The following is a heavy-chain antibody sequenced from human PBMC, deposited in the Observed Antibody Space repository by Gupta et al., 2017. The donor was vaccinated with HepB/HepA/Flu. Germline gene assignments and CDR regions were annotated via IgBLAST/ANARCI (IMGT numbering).Heavy chain of an antibody. V-gene: IGHV1-18*04. J-gene: IGHJ3*01. CDR1: GYRFSTYG. Sequence: QVQLVQSGIEVKKPGASVTVSCKASGYRFSTYGLSWGRQTPGQGLQWVGWISPSNGDTEYAQNVQGRVTVTIDISTSTMYMELRNLGSDDTAVYYCARHTGWAGGAFDLWGQGTVVTVSS. D-gene: IGHD1-1*01. CDR3: ARHTGWAGGAFDL. CDR2: ISPSNGDT.